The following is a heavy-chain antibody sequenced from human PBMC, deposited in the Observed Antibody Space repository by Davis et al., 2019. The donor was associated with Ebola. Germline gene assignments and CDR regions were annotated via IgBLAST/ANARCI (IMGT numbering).Heavy chain of an antibody. V-gene: IGHV2-26*01. D-gene: IGHD3-16*01. Sequence: SGPTLVKPTETLTLTCTVSGFSLSNARMGVSWIRQPPGKALEWLAHIFSNDEKSYSTSMKSRLTITKDTSKKQVVLTVTNIDPVVTAIYYCAHVGDGASVRFDYWGQGTLVTVSS. CDR2: IFSNDEK. CDR1: GFSLSNARMG. J-gene: IGHJ4*02. CDR3: AHVGDGASVRFDY.